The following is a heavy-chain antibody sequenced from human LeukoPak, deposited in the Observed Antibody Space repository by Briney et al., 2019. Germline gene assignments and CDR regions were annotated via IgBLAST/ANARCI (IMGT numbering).Heavy chain of an antibody. J-gene: IGHJ4*02. CDR1: GYTFTSYY. Sequence: GASVKVSCKASGYTFTSYYMHWVRQAPGKGLEWMGGFDPEDGETIYAQKFQGRVTMTEDTSTDTAYMELSSLRSEDTAVYYCATVAFYGGKGRFDYWGQGTLVTVSS. CDR2: FDPEDGET. V-gene: IGHV1-24*01. D-gene: IGHD4-23*01. CDR3: ATVAFYGGKGRFDY.